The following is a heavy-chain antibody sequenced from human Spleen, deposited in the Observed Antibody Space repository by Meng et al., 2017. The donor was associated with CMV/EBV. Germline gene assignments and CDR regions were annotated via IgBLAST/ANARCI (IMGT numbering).Heavy chain of an antibody. D-gene: IGHD3-16*01. CDR1: GLTVRNYW. J-gene: IGHJ4*02. CDR2: IKQDGSER. V-gene: IGHV3-7*04. Sequence: SGLTVRNYWMSWVRQAPGKGLEWVANIKQDGSERYYMGSVKGRFTISRDNARNSLHLQMNSLRAEDTAVYYCARGPNDYIWGSRPSDYWGQGALVTVSS. CDR3: ARGPNDYIWGSRPSDY.